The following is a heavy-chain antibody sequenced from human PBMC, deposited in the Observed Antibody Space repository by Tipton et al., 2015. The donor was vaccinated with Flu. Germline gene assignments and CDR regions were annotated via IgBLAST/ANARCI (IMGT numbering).Heavy chain of an antibody. J-gene: IGHJ5*01. D-gene: IGHD4-11*01. Sequence: TLSLTCAVYGGSFSGYNWSWIRQPPGKGMEWNGEINHSGSSNYNPSLKSRVTISVDTSTNQFSLSLTSVTAADTAAYYCARRDYSNYVSEPKNWFDSWGQGTLVTVAA. CDR2: INHSGSS. CDR3: ARRDYSNYVSEPKNWFDS. V-gene: IGHV4-34*01. CDR1: GGSFSGYN.